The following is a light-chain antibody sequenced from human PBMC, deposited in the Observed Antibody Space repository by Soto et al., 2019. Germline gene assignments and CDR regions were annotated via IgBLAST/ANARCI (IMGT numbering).Light chain of an antibody. V-gene: IGKV1-16*02. CDR3: QQYHSYPPT. CDR2: EAS. CDR1: QDISNF. Sequence: DIQMTQSPSSLSASVGDRVTITCRASQDISNFLAWFQRKPGKAPKSLIYEASNLQSGLPPKFTGSASGTDFTLPTSSLQPEDFATYYCQQYHSYPPTFGQGTKVEIK. J-gene: IGKJ1*01.